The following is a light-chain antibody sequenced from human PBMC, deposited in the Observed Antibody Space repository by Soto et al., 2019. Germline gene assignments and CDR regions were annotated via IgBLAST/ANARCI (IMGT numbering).Light chain of an antibody. J-gene: IGLJ1*01. CDR2: GNS. Sequence: QSVLTQPPSVSGAPGQRVTISCTGSSSNIGAGYDVHWYQQLPGTAPKLLIYGNSNRPSGVPDRLSGSKSGTSASLAITGLQAEDAADYYCQSYDSSLSGFYVFGTGTKLTVL. CDR3: QSYDSSLSGFYV. V-gene: IGLV1-40*01. CDR1: SSNIGAGYD.